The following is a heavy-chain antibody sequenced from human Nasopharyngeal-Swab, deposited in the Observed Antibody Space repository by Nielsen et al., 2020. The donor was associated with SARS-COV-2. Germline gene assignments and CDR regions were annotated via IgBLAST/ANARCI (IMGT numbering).Heavy chain of an antibody. J-gene: IGHJ6*02. CDR1: GYTFITYG. CDR2: ISAHNGNT. D-gene: IGHD5-12*01. V-gene: IGHV1-18*01. CDR3: ARDPGYSWDYYYYGTDV. Sequence: ASVKVSCKASGYTFITYGISWVRQAPGQGLEWMGWISAHNGNTNYAEMFQGRVTMTTDTSTSTAYMELRSLRSDDTAVYYCARDPGYSWDYYYYGTDVWGQGTTVTVSS.